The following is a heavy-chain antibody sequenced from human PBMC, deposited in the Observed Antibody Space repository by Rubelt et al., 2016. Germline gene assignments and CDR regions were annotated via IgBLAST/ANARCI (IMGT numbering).Heavy chain of an antibody. J-gene: IGHJ4*02. CDR2: IFSNDEK. V-gene: IGHV2-26*01. CDR1: GFSLSNARMG. Sequence: QVTLKESGPVLVKPTETLTLTCTVSGFSLSNARMGVSWIRQPPWKALEWLAHIFSNDEKSYSTSLKSRLTISKDTSKSQVGLTMTNMDPVETATYYCARIKEGAPSYFDYWGQGTLVTVSS. CDR3: ARIKEGAPSYFDY.